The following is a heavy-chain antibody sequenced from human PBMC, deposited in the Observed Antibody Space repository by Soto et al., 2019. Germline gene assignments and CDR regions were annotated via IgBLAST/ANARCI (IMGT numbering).Heavy chain of an antibody. Sequence: PGGSLRLSCAASGFTLDDYTMHWVRQAPGKGLEWVSLISWDGGSTCYADSVKGRFTISRDNSKNTLYLQMNSLRAEDTAVYYCAKVGRPYYDFWSGYYLDAFDYWGQGTLVTVSS. CDR2: ISWDGGST. D-gene: IGHD3-3*01. CDR1: GFTLDDYT. J-gene: IGHJ4*02. CDR3: AKVGRPYYDFWSGYYLDAFDY. V-gene: IGHV3-43*01.